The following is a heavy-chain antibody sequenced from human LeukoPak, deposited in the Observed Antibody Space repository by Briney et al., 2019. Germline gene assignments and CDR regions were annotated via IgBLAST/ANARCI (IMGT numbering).Heavy chain of an antibody. D-gene: IGHD3-16*01. J-gene: IGHJ4*02. V-gene: IGHV3-30*03. CDR2: ISYNGKKK. Sequence: GKSLRLSCAASGFTFGSYVMNWVRQAPGKGLEWLADISYNGKKKDYAESVNGRFTISRDNSKNTLYLQMTGLTTEDTAIYYCAWGDTVLGCFWGQGTLVTVSS. CDR1: GFTFGSYV. CDR3: AWGDTVLGCF.